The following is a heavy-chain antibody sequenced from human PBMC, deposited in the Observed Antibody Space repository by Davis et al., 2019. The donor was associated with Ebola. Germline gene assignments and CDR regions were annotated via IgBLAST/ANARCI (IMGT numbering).Heavy chain of an antibody. CDR2: INHSGRT. CDR3: ARGAGYSYGYVYYYYGMDV. V-gene: IGHV4-34*01. J-gene: IGHJ6*04. CDR1: GWSFTAYY. D-gene: IGHD5-18*01. Sequence: SDTLSPTFAVYGWSFTAYYWSWIRQPPGKGLDWIGEINHSGRTNYNPSLNSRVTISVDTSKNQFSRKLSSVTAAETAVYYWARGAGYSYGYVYYYYGMDVWGKGNTVTVSS.